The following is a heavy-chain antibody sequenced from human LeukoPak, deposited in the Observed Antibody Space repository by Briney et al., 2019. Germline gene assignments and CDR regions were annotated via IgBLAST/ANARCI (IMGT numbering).Heavy chain of an antibody. Sequence: ASVKVSCKASGYSFTNYGISSVRQAPGQGPEWMGWISVYNGNTKYAQKFQGRVTLTTDTSTSTAYTGRRTLRSGDTAAFFCTRSDRYYGSGSPPNWFDPWGQGTLVTASS. D-gene: IGHD3-10*01. J-gene: IGHJ5*02. CDR2: ISVYNGNT. V-gene: IGHV1-18*01. CDR1: GYSFTNYG. CDR3: TRSDRYYGSGSPPNWFDP.